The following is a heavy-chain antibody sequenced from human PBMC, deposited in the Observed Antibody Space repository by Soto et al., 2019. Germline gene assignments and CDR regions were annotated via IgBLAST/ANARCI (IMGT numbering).Heavy chain of an antibody. D-gene: IGHD3-10*01. Sequence: QVQLQQWGAGLLKPSETMSITCAVYGGSLSGYQWSWIRQTPGNGLEWIGEINDSGNINYNPSLKSRVTILLDTPRKQISLKLSAVTAADSAVYYCARGLILWFGELSRRGGYYYYMDVWGKGTTVAVSS. CDR2: INDSGNI. CDR1: GGSLSGYQ. J-gene: IGHJ6*03. CDR3: ARGLILWFGELSRRGGYYYYMDV. V-gene: IGHV4-34*01.